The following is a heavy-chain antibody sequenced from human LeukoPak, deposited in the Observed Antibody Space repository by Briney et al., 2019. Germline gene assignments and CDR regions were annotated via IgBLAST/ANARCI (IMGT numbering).Heavy chain of an antibody. Sequence: PSETLSLTCAVYGGSFSGYYWSWIRQPPGKGLEWIGEINHSGSTRYNPPLKSRVTISVDTSKNQFSLKLSSMTAADTAVYYCSFGLGELLSAYWGQGSLVTVSS. CDR2: INHSGST. CDR1: GGSFSGYY. CDR3: SFGLGELLSAY. J-gene: IGHJ4*02. V-gene: IGHV4-34*01. D-gene: IGHD3-10*01.